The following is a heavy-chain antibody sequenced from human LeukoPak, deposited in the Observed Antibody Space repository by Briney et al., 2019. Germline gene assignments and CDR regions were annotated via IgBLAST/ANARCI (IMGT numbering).Heavy chain of an antibody. CDR2: IWYDGSNK. J-gene: IGHJ4*02. D-gene: IGHD2-21*02. V-gene: IGHV3-33*01. CDR1: GFTFSSYG. CDR3: AREGARVTTLQYFDY. Sequence: GGCLRLSCAASGFTFSSYGMHWVRQAPGKGLEWVAVIWYDGSNKYYADSVKGRFTISRDNSKNTLYLQMNSLRAEDTAVYYCAREGARVTTLQYFDYWGQGTLVTVSS.